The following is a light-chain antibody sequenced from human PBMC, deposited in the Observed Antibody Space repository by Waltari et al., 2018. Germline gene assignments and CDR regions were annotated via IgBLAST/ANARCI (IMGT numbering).Light chain of an antibody. CDR3: LQYNTYWT. Sequence: DIQMTQSPSTLSASVGDRVTITCRASPSLSNWLAWYQQKPGKAPKILISKASSLESGVPSRFSGGGSGTEFTLTISSLQPDDFATYYCLQYNTYWTFGQGTKVEI. J-gene: IGKJ1*01. CDR1: PSLSNW. V-gene: IGKV1-5*03. CDR2: KAS.